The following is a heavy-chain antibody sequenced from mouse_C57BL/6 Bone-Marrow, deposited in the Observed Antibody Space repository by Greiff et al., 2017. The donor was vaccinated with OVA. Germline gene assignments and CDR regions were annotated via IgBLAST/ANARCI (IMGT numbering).Heavy chain of an antibody. J-gene: IGHJ2*01. CDR3: ARRRYYGSSPYYFDY. Sequence: ESGPGLVKPSQSLSLTCSVTGYSITSGYYWNWIRQFPGNKLEWMGYISYDGSNNYNPSLKNRISITRDTSKNQFFLKLNSVTTEDTATYYCARRRYYGSSPYYFDYWGQGTTLTVSS. CDR1: GYSITSGYY. CDR2: ISYDGSN. V-gene: IGHV3-6*01. D-gene: IGHD1-1*01.